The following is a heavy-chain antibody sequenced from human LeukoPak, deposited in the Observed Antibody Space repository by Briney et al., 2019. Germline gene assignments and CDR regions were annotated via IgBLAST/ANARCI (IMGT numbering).Heavy chain of an antibody. CDR1: GFTFSSYG. Sequence: GGSLRLSCAASGFTFSSYGMHWVRQAPGKGLEWVAVISYDGSNKYYADSVKGRFTISRDNTKNTLYLQMNSLRAEDTAVYYCAKDRPEAGTGNYYYYGMDVWGQGTTVTVSS. CDR3: AKDRPEAGTGNYYYYGMDV. V-gene: IGHV3-30*18. CDR2: ISYDGSNK. J-gene: IGHJ6*02. D-gene: IGHD1-1*01.